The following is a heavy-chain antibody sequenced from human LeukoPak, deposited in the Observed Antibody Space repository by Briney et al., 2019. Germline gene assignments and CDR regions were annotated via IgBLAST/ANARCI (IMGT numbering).Heavy chain of an antibody. CDR3: ARDLLFDI. V-gene: IGHV3-53*04. CDR1: GFTVSSNY. CDR2: IYSGSST. D-gene: IGHD3-10*01. Sequence: GGSLRLSCAASGFTVSSNYVSWVRQAPGKGLEWVSVIYSGSSTYYADSVKGRFTISRHNSKNTVYLQMNSLRAEDTAVYYCARDLLFDIWGQGTMVTVSS. J-gene: IGHJ3*02.